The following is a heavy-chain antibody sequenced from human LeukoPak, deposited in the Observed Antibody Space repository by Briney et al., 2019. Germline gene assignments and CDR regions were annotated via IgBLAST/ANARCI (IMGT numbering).Heavy chain of an antibody. J-gene: IGHJ4*02. CDR1: GYTFTGYY. Sequence: ASVKVSCKASGYTFTGYYMHWVRQAPGQGLEWIGWINPNSGGTNYAQKFQGRVTMTRDTSISTAYMELSRLRSDDTAVYYCARDTPYYDSSGSFDYWGQGTLVTVSS. CDR3: ARDTPYYDSSGSFDY. D-gene: IGHD3-22*01. V-gene: IGHV1-2*02. CDR2: INPNSGGT.